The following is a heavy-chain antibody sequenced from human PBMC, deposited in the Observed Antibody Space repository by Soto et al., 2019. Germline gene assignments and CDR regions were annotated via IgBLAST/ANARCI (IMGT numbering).Heavy chain of an antibody. Sequence: EVQLVESGGGLVQPGGSLRLSCAASGFTFSSYWMSWVRQAPGKGLEWVANIKPDGSERYYVDSVRGRFTISRDNARXXXXXXXXXLRAEDTAVYYCARDEARPLGYWGQGTLVTVSS. V-gene: IGHV3-7*01. CDR2: IKPDGSER. CDR3: ARDEARPLGY. D-gene: IGHD6-6*01. CDR1: GFTFSSYW. J-gene: IGHJ4*02.